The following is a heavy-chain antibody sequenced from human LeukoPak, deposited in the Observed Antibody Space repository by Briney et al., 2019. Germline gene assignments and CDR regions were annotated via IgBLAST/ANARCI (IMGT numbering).Heavy chain of an antibody. CDR2: INPSGGST. J-gene: IGHJ4*02. D-gene: IGHD3-9*01. CDR3: ARVDILTGYYHFDY. CDR1: GYTFSDWP. Sequence: ASVKVSCKASGYTFSDWPINWVRQAPGQGLEWMGIINPSGGSTSYAQKFQGRVTMTRDTSTSTVYMELSSLRSEDTAVYYCARVDILTGYYHFDYWGQGTLVTVSS. V-gene: IGHV1-46*01.